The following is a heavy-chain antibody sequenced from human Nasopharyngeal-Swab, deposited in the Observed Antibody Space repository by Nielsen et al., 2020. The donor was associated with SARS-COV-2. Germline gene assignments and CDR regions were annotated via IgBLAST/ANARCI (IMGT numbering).Heavy chain of an antibody. CDR2: FYTSGDT. CDR3: ARGRPGHYFDY. Sequence: GESLKISCAASGFTVSSNYMSWVRQAPGKGLEWVSVFYTSGDTYYAVSVKGRFTISRDNSKNTLSLQMNSLRAEDTAVYYCARGRPGHYFDYWGQGTPVTVSS. CDR1: GFTVSSNY. V-gene: IGHV3-53*01. J-gene: IGHJ4*02. D-gene: IGHD1-14*01.